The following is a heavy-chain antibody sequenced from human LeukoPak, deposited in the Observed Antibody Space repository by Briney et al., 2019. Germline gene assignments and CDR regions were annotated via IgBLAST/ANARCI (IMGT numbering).Heavy chain of an antibody. V-gene: IGHV3-74*01. CDR3: ARAGVTFGGVIFPFGAFDI. Sequence: GGSLRLSCAASGFTFSSYWMHWVRQAPGKGLVWVSRINSDGSSTSYADSVKGRFTISRDNAKNTLYLQMNSLRAEDTAVYYCARAGVTFGGVIFPFGAFDIWGQGTMVTVSS. CDR1: GFTFSSYW. J-gene: IGHJ3*02. D-gene: IGHD3-16*02. CDR2: INSDGSST.